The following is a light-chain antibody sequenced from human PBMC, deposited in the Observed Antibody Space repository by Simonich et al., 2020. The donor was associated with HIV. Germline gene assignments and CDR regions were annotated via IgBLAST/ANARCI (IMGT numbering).Light chain of an antibody. CDR2: TSS. J-gene: IGKJ4*01. CDR1: QSVNSNF. Sequence: EIVLTQSPGTLSLSPGERATLSCRASQSVNSNFLAWYQQKPGQAPRLLIYTSSSRTTGIPDRFSGSGSGTDFTLTISRLEPEDFAVYSCQQYNDWPTFGGGTKVEIK. V-gene: IGKV3-20*01. CDR3: QQYNDWPT.